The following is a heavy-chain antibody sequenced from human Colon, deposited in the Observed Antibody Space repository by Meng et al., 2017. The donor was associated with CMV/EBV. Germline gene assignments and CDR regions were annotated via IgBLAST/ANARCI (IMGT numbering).Heavy chain of an antibody. CDR1: GVTVSSTH. D-gene: IGHD1-26*01. Sequence: QVVASGVDLVQPGGSLRLSCAVSGVTVSSTHMSWVRQAPGKGLEWVSVIYSGGSTFYADSVKGRFTISRDNSKNTLYLQMNSLSAEDTAVYYCARGYSGTSSWGQGTLVTVSS. V-gene: IGHV3-66*01. CDR2: IYSGGST. CDR3: ARGYSGTSS. J-gene: IGHJ4*02.